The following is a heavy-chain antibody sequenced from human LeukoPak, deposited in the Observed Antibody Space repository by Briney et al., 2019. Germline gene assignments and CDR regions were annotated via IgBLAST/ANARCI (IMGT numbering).Heavy chain of an antibody. Sequence: GASVKVSCKVSGYTLTELSMHWVRQAPGRGLEWMGGFDPEDGGTIYAQKFQGRVTMTEDTSTDTAYMELSSLRSEDTAVYYCATDLRYSSSWYKFDYWGQGTLVTVSS. CDR2: FDPEDGGT. CDR1: GYTLTELS. J-gene: IGHJ4*02. D-gene: IGHD6-13*01. CDR3: ATDLRYSSSWYKFDY. V-gene: IGHV1-24*01.